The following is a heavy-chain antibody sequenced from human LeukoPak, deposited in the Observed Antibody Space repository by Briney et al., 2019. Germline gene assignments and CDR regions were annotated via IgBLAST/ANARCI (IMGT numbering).Heavy chain of an antibody. D-gene: IGHD1-7*01. CDR2: IYSSGTT. J-gene: IGHJ6*03. CDR1: GGSFSTDYYY. Sequence: SETLSLTCTVSGGSFSTDYYYWSRIRQPAGRGLEWIGRIYSSGTTKYNPSLKSRVTISIDMSKNQFSLKLSSVTAADTAVYYCARDMGTRSRYYYYYMDVWGKGAAVTVSS. V-gene: IGHV4-61*02. CDR3: ARDMGTRSRYYYYYMDV.